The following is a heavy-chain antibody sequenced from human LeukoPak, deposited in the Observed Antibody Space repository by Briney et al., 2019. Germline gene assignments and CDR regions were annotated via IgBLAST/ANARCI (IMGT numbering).Heavy chain of an antibody. V-gene: IGHV1-18*01. J-gene: IGHJ4*02. D-gene: IGHD1-26*01. CDR2: ISAYNGNT. CDR3: ASGSHLYSGSYLFDY. Sequence: VASVKVSCKASGYTFTSYGISWVRQAPGQGLEWMGWISAYNGNTNYAQKFQGRVTITRNTSISTAYMELSSLRSEDTAVYYCASGSHLYSGSYLFDYWGQGTLVTVSS. CDR1: GYTFTSYG.